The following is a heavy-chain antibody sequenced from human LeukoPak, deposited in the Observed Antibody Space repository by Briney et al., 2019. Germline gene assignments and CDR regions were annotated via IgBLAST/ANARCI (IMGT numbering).Heavy chain of an antibody. CDR2: ISGSGDST. V-gene: IGHV3-23*01. J-gene: IGHJ4*02. Sequence: GGSPRLSCAASGFTFSTYAMSWVRQAPGKGLEWVSVISGSGDSTYYADSVKGRFTISRDNSKNTLYLQMNSLRAEDTAVYYCAKWKGIAEMPFDYWGQGTLVTVSS. D-gene: IGHD6-13*01. CDR3: AKWKGIAEMPFDY. CDR1: GFTFSTYA.